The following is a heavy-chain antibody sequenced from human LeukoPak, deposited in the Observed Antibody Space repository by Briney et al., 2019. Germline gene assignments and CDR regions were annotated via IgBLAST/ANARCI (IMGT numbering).Heavy chain of an antibody. D-gene: IGHD2-21*02. Sequence: SETLSLTCAVYGGSFSGYYWNWIRQPPGKGLEWIGEINHSGSTNYNPSLKSRVTISVDTSKNQFSLKLSSVTAADTAVYYCARGRPARGDSAWYFDLWGRGTLVTVSS. CDR3: ARGRPARGDSAWYFDL. V-gene: IGHV4-34*01. CDR1: GGSFSGYY. CDR2: INHSGST. J-gene: IGHJ2*01.